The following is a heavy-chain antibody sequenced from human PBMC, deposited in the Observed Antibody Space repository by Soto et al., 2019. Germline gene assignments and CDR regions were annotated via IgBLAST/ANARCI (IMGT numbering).Heavy chain of an antibody. J-gene: IGHJ5*02. CDR1: GYSFTSYW. CDR3: ARPICYYDSSTVCWFDP. Sequence: PGESLKISCKCSGYSFTSYWIGWVRQMPGKGLEWMGIIYPGDSDTRYSPSFQGQVTISADKSISTAYLQWSSLKASDTAMYYCARPICYYDSSTVCWFDPWGQGTLVTVSS. CDR2: IYPGDSDT. D-gene: IGHD3-22*01. V-gene: IGHV5-51*01.